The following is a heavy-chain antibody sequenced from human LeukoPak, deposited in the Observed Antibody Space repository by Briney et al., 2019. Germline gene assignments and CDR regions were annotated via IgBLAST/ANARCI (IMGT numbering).Heavy chain of an antibody. V-gene: IGHV3-23*01. D-gene: IGHD1-7*01. J-gene: IGHJ4*02. CDR3: ARAHNWKYGSFDF. CDR1: GFTFSSHG. CDR2: ITSGTRT. Sequence: GGSLRLSCVASGFTFSSHGMNWVRQAPGKGLEWVSGITSGTRTYYADSVKGRFAISRDNSKNTMYLQMNSLRAEDTAVYYCARAHNWKYGSFDFWGQGTLVTVSS.